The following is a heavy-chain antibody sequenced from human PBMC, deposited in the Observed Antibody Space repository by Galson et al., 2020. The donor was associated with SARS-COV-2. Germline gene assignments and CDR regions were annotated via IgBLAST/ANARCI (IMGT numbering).Heavy chain of an antibody. CDR2: IKSKTDGGTT. J-gene: IGHJ4*02. V-gene: IGHV3-15*01. CDR1: GFTFSNAW. D-gene: IGHD4-17*01. Sequence: GGSLRLSCAASGFTFSNAWMSWVRQAPGKGLEWVGRIKSKTDGGTTDYAAPVKGRFTISRDDSKNTLYLQMNSLKTEDTAVYYCTTKSHMTTVTNFDCWGQGTLVTVSS. CDR3: TTKSHMTTVTNFDC.